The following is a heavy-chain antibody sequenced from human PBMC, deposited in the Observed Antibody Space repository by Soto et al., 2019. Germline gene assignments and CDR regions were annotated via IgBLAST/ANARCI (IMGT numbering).Heavy chain of an antibody. V-gene: IGHV3-7*01. CDR2: IKEEGGGK. CDR3: ARDGYGYNSLDN. Sequence: EVQLVESGGGSVQPGGSLRLSCATSGFTLRNYWMVWVRQAPGKGLEWVANIKEEGGGKYFGDSVRGRFTVSRDNAKNSLYLQMNNLRAEDTAVYYCARDGYGYNSLDNWGQGTLVTVSS. D-gene: IGHD3-16*02. J-gene: IGHJ4*02. CDR1: GFTLRNYW.